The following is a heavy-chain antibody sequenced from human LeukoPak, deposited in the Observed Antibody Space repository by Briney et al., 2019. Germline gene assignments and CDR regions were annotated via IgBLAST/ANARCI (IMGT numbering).Heavy chain of an antibody. CDR3: ATQGEDCSSTSCTFGFDY. CDR2: IYHSGST. CDR1: DGSLSSYY. V-gene: IGHV4-59*12. Sequence: PSETLSLTCTVSDGSLSSYYWSWIRQPPGKGLEWIGYIYHSGSTYYNPSLKSRVTISVDRSKNQFSLKLSSVTAADTAVYYCATQGEDCSSTSCTFGFDYWGQGTLVTVSS. J-gene: IGHJ4*02. D-gene: IGHD2-2*01.